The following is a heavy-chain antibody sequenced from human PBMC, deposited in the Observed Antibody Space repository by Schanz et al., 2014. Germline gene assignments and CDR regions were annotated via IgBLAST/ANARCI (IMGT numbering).Heavy chain of an antibody. Sequence: DVQLLESGGGLVQPGGSLRLSCAASGFTFRDYYMSWIRQAPGKGLEWVSAISGSGGSTYYADSVKGRFTISRDNSKNTLYLQMNSLSADDTAVFYCAKGMGYCSGGTCYDYYYYGLDVWGQGTTVTVSS. CDR2: ISGSGGST. CDR3: AKGMGYCSGGTCYDYYYYGLDV. D-gene: IGHD2-15*01. CDR1: GFTFRDYY. V-gene: IGHV3-23*01. J-gene: IGHJ6*02.